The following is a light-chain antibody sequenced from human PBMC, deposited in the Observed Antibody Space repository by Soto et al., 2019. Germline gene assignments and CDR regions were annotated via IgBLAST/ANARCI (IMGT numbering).Light chain of an antibody. V-gene: IGKV1-27*01. CDR2: AAS. Sequence: DIQMTQSPSSLSASVGHRVTITCRASQGISTYLAWYQEKPGKVPKLLIYAASTLQSGVPSRFSGSGSGTDFTLTISSLHPEDVATYYCQKYNSAPRTFGQGIKVEI. CDR1: QGISTY. CDR3: QKYNSAPRT. J-gene: IGKJ1*01.